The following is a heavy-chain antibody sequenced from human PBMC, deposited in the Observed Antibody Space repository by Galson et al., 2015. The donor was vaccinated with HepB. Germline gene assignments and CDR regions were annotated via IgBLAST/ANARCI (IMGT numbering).Heavy chain of an antibody. V-gene: IGHV1-24*01. Sequence: SVKVSCKVSGYTLTELSMHWVRQAPGKGLEWMGGFDPEDGETIYAQKFQGRVTITADESTSTAYMELSSLRSEDTAVYYCARDPNNCGGDCYPYYYYYGMDVWGQGTTVTVSS. CDR1: GYTLTELS. CDR2: FDPEDGET. CDR3: ARDPNNCGGDCYPYYYYYGMDV. D-gene: IGHD2-21*02. J-gene: IGHJ6*02.